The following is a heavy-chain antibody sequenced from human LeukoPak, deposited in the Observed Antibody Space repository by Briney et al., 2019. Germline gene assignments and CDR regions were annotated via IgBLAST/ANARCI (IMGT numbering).Heavy chain of an antibody. CDR2: IYSDGTGT. CDR3: AREMATTNARAFDI. V-gene: IGHV3-74*01. D-gene: IGHD5-24*01. J-gene: IGHJ3*02. Sequence: GGSLRLSCAASEFTSSSYWMHWVRQAPGKGLVWVSRIYSDGTGTTYADSVRGRFTISRENAKNTLYLQMNSLTAEDTAVYYCAREMATTNARAFDIWGQGTMVTVSS. CDR1: EFTSSSYW.